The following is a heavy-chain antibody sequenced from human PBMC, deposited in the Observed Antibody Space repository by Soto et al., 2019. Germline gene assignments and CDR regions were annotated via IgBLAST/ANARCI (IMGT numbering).Heavy chain of an antibody. V-gene: IGHV3-33*01. CDR1: GFTFSSYG. J-gene: IGHJ4*02. D-gene: IGHD6-19*01. Sequence: GGSLRLSCAASGFTFSSYGMHWVRQAPGKGLEWVAVIWYDDKYYADSVKGRFTISRDSSKNTLYLQVNSLRADDTAMYYCARKGSGWTFDYWGQGTLVTVSS. CDR2: IWYDDK. CDR3: ARKGSGWTFDY.